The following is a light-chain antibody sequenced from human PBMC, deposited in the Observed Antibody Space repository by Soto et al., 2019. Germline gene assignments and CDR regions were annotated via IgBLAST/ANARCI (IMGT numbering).Light chain of an antibody. J-gene: IGKJ1*01. CDR3: HQYAPSSLT. CDR1: RGVESSY. V-gene: IGKV3-20*01. CDR2: GAS. Sequence: EIVLTQSPGTLSLSPGERVTVFCRASRGVESSYLAWFQQKPGQAPRLLIYGASRRATGVPDRFSGSGSGTDFTITITRLEPDDFAVYYCHQYAPSSLTFGQGTKVEI.